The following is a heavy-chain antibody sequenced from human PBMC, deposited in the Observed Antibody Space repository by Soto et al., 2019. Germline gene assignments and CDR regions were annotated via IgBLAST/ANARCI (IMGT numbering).Heavy chain of an antibody. CDR1: GGTFSSYA. CDR3: ARSLGAAGGMDV. D-gene: IGHD6-13*01. V-gene: IGHV1-69*12. J-gene: IGHJ6*02. Sequence: QVQLVQSGAEVKKPGSSVKVSCKASGGTFSSYAISWVRQAPGQGLEWMGGIIPIFGTANYAQKFQGRVTLPADESTSTAYRELSSLRSEDTAVYYCARSLGAAGGMDVWGQGTTVTVSS. CDR2: IIPIFGTA.